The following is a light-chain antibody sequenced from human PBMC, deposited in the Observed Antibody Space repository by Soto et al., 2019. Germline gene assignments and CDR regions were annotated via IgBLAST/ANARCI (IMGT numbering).Light chain of an antibody. Sequence: DIQITQSPSSLSASVGERVNVTCRASQTISRYVNWYQQKPGKAPTLLISSASSLERGVPSRFSGGGSGTTFTLTINGLQPEDFATYYCQQNYRNTPWTFGQGTKVDIK. CDR2: SAS. V-gene: IGKV1-39*01. CDR3: QQNYRNTPWT. J-gene: IGKJ1*01. CDR1: QTISRY.